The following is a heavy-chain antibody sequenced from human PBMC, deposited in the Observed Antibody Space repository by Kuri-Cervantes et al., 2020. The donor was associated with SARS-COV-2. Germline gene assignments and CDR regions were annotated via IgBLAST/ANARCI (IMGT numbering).Heavy chain of an antibody. CDR1: GFTFSSYA. Sequence: GESLKISCAASGFTFSSYAMSWARQAPGKGLEWVSAISGSGGSTYYADSVKGRFTISRDNSKNTLYLQMNSLRAEDTAVYYCAKTAGSGSYHYYYYYMDVWGKGTTVTVSS. V-gene: IGHV3-23*01. J-gene: IGHJ6*03. D-gene: IGHD1-26*01. CDR3: AKTAGSGSYHYYYYYMDV. CDR2: ISGSGGST.